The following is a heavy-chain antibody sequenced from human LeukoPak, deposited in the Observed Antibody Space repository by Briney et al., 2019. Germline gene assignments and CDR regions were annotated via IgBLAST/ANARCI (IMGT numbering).Heavy chain of an antibody. D-gene: IGHD4-17*01. CDR1: GGTFSSYA. V-gene: IGHV1-69*13. Sequence: EASVKVSCKASGGTFSSYAISWVRQAPGQGLEWMGGIIPIFGTANYAQKFQGRVTITADESTSTAYMELSSLRSEDTAVYYCAREGYGDYAIDYWGQGTLVTVSS. CDR3: AREGYGDYAIDY. CDR2: IIPIFGTA. J-gene: IGHJ4*02.